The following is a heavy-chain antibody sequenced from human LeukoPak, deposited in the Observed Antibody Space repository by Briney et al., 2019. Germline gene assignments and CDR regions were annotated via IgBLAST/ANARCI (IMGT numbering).Heavy chain of an antibody. V-gene: IGHV5-51*01. CDR3: ARRPLDCSSTSCFDY. CDR1: GSIFTSYW. CDR2: IYPGDSDT. Sequence: GASLQISCKGSGSIFTSYWIGWVRQLPGKGLEWMGIIYPGDSDTRYSPSFQGQVTISADKSISTAYLQWSSLKASDTAMYYCARRPLDCSSTSCFDYWGQGTLVTVSS. J-gene: IGHJ4*02. D-gene: IGHD2-2*01.